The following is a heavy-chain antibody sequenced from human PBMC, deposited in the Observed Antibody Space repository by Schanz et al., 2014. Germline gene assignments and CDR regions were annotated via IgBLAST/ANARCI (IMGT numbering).Heavy chain of an antibody. CDR2: LSSGSSTR. CDR1: GLDFLNYH. Sequence: EVQLVESGGGSVRPGESLTLSCKVSGLDFLNYHMNWVRQAPGKGLEWLSFLSSGSSTRYQADSVKGRFTVFRANSENTLYLQMNSLRAEDTAVYYCAKGSMAARPLLPTDYYFYGTDIWGQGTTVTVSS. V-gene: IGHV3-48*04. CDR3: AKGSMAARPLLPTDYYFYGTDI. J-gene: IGHJ6*02. D-gene: IGHD6-6*01.